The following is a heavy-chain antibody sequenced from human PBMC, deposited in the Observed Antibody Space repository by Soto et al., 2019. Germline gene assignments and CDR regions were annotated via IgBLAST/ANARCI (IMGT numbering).Heavy chain of an antibody. Sequence: SVKVSCKASGFTFTSSAVQWVRQARGQRXEWIGWIVVGSGNTNYAQKFQERVTITRDMSTSTAYMELSSLRSEDTAVYYSAADWGKNDYVWGSYRYTFDYWGQGTLVTVSS. CDR3: AADWGKNDYVWGSYRYTFDY. D-gene: IGHD3-16*02. CDR1: GFTFTSSA. J-gene: IGHJ4*02. CDR2: IVVGSGNT. V-gene: IGHV1-58*01.